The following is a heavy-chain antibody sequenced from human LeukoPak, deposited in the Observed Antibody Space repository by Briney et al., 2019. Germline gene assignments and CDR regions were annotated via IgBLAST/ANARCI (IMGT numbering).Heavy chain of an antibody. D-gene: IGHD3-16*01. V-gene: IGHV3-74*01. J-gene: IGHJ4*02. CDR1: GFTFCSYW. Sequence: GGSLRLSCAASGFTFCSYWMHWVRQAPGKGLVWVSRINSDGSSTSYADSVKGRFTISRDNAKNTLYLQMNSLRAEDTAVYYCARAVALGDYFDYWGQGTLVTVSS. CDR2: INSDGSST. CDR3: ARAVALGDYFDY.